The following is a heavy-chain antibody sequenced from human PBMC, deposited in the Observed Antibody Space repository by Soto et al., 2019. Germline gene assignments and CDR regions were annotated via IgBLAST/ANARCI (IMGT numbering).Heavy chain of an antibody. Sequence: PGGSLRLSCAASGFTVSSNYMSWVRQAPGKGLEWVSVIYSGVGTYYADSVKGRFTTSRDNSKNTVYLQMNSLRAEDTAVYYCARDRMVTVGGMDVWGQGTTVTVSS. CDR3: ARDRMVTVGGMDV. V-gene: IGHV3-53*01. J-gene: IGHJ6*02. CDR2: IYSGVGT. CDR1: GFTVSSNY. D-gene: IGHD5-18*01.